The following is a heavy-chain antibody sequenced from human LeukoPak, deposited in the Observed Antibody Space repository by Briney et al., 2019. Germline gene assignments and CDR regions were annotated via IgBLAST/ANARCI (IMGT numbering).Heavy chain of an antibody. D-gene: IGHD6-19*01. CDR2: INSDESST. CDR1: GFTFSSYW. Sequence: GGSLRLSCAASGFTFSSYWMHWVRQAPGKGLVWVSRINSDESSTRYADSVKGRFTISRDNSKNTLYLQMNSLRAEDTAVYYCAKVPGIAVAGTIYFDYWGQGTLVTVSS. J-gene: IGHJ4*02. V-gene: IGHV3-74*01. CDR3: AKVPGIAVAGTIYFDY.